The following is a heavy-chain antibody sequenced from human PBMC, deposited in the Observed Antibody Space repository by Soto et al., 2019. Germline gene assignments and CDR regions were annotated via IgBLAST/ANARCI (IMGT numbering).Heavy chain of an antibody. CDR2: INPSGGST. D-gene: IGHD3-3*01. J-gene: IGHJ5*02. CDR3: ARDRITILGVVRARWLDP. Sequence: ASVKVSCNASGYTFTSYYMHWVRQAPGQGLEWMGIINPSGGSTSYAQKFQGRVTMTRDTSTSTVHMELSSMKYKDTAVYYCARDRITILGVVRARWLDPWCQVTLVTVYS. CDR1: GYTFTSYY. V-gene: IGHV1-46*01.